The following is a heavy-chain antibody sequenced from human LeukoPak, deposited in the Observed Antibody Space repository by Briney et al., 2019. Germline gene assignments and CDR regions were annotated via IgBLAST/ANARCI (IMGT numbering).Heavy chain of an antibody. CDR2: INAYNGNT. Sequence: GASVTVSCKASGYTFTSYGFSWVRQAPGQGLEWMGWINAYNGNTNYAQKLQGRVTMTTDTSTSMAYMELRSLRFDDTAVYYCARRQGTTLSFDYWGQGTLVTVSS. D-gene: IGHD1-1*01. CDR1: GYTFTSYG. V-gene: IGHV1-18*01. J-gene: IGHJ4*02. CDR3: ARRQGTTLSFDY.